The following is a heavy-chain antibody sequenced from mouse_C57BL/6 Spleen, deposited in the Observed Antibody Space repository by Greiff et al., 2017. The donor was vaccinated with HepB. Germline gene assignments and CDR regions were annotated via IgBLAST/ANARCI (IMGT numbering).Heavy chain of an antibody. Sequence: VQLQQSGPELVKPGASVKISCKASGYSFTGYYMNWVKQSPEKSLEWIGEINPSTGGTTYNQKFKAKATLTVDKSSSTAYMQLKSLTSEDSAVYYCARGGYHYYGSSYEGGAMDYWGQGTSVTVSS. J-gene: IGHJ4*01. CDR3: ARGGYHYYGSSYEGGAMDY. CDR1: GYSFTGYY. V-gene: IGHV1-42*01. D-gene: IGHD1-1*01. CDR2: INPSTGGT.